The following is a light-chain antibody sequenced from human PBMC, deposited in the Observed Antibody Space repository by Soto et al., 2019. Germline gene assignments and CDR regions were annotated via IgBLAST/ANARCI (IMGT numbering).Light chain of an antibody. CDR2: RNT. Sequence: QSVLTQPPSASGTPGQRVTMTCSGSSSNIGRNFVYWYQQVPGMAPKLLIYRNTQRPSGVPDRFSASKSATLASLALTGLRSEDEAEYFCAAYDDAQNTLLFGGGTKLTVL. CDR3: AAYDDAQNTLL. CDR1: SSNIGRNF. V-gene: IGLV1-47*01. J-gene: IGLJ3*02.